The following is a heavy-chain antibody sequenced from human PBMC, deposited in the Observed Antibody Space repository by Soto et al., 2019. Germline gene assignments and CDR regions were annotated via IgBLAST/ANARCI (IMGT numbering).Heavy chain of an antibody. CDR2: ISKSGTTI. CDR3: TRDAIGDAINWFDP. V-gene: IGHV3-48*02. Sequence: GGSLRLSCAASGFSFSSYSMNWVRQAPGKGLEWVSYISKSGTTIFYADSVQGRFTISRDNAEKSLFLQMDSLRDDDTAVYYCTRDAIGDAINWFDPWGQGTLVTASS. J-gene: IGHJ5*02. CDR1: GFSFSSYS. D-gene: IGHD3-10*01.